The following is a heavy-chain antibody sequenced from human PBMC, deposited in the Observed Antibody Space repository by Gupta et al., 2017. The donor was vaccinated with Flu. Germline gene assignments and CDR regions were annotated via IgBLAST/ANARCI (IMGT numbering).Heavy chain of an antibody. V-gene: IGHV3-23*01. J-gene: IGHJ5*02. Sequence: MSCGRQAPGKGLEWGSVISGGGSSTYYADSVKGRFTIFRDNSKNTLYLQMNSLRVEDTAIYYCGKFPGEAAVGEGNWLHPWGQGTLVTVSS. CDR2: ISGGGSST. CDR3: GKFPGEAAVGEGNWLHP. D-gene: IGHD3-10*01.